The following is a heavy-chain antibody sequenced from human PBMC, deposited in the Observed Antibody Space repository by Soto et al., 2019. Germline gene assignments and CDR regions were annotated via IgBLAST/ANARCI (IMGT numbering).Heavy chain of an antibody. J-gene: IGHJ6*02. Sequence: GGSLRLSCIASGFTFRNYAMAWVRQAPGEDLEWVSAIGTSGTPTLYADSVKSRFSISRDDSRNTVSLQMNSLGVEDTATYYCKRTMWSSRRDALDIWGQGTTVTVSS. CDR2: IGTSGTPT. V-gene: IGHV3-23*01. CDR3: KRTMWSSRRDALDI. CDR1: GFTFRNYA. D-gene: IGHD2-21*01.